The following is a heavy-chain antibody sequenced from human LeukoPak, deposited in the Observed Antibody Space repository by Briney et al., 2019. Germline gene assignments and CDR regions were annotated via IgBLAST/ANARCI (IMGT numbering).Heavy chain of an antibody. Sequence: SETLSLTCIVSGGSITSNTYFWDWIRQTPGKGLEWIGSIYYSGSTYYNPSLKSRVTISLDTSKNQFSLKLSSVTAADTAVYYCARGKPSYDSSGYYLNFDYWGQGTLVTVSS. CDR3: ARGKPSYDSSGYYLNFDY. CDR2: IYYSGST. V-gene: IGHV4-39*07. CDR1: GGSITSNTYF. D-gene: IGHD3-22*01. J-gene: IGHJ4*02.